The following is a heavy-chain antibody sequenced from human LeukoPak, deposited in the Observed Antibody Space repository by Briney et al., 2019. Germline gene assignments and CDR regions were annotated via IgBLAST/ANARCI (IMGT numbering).Heavy chain of an antibody. CDR1: GFTVSTSY. D-gene: IGHD6-19*01. J-gene: IGHJ4*02. CDR2: IYSGDNT. Sequence: GGSLRLSCAASGFTVSTSYMSWVRQAPGKGLEWVSVIYSGDNTYYADSVKGRFSISRDTSKNTLYLQMNSLRAEDTAVYYCVRYSGGWYGDCWGQGTLVTASS. V-gene: IGHV3-53*01. CDR3: VRYSGGWYGDC.